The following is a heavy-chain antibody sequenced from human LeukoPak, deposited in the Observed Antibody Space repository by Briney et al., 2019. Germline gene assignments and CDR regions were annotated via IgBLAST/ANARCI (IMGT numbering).Heavy chain of an antibody. J-gene: IGHJ4*02. V-gene: IGHV4-59*12. CDR3: ARGGYLKNFDY. Sequence: SETLSLTCTVSGGSISSYYWSWIRQPPGKGLEWIGYIYYSGSTNYNPPLKSRVAISVDTSKNQFSLKLSSVTAADTAVYYCARGGYLKNFDYWGQGTLVTVSS. CDR2: IYYSGST. CDR1: GGSISSYY. D-gene: IGHD1-26*01.